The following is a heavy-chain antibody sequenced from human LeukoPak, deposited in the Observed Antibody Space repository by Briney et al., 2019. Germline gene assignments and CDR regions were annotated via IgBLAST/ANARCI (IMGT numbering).Heavy chain of an antibody. CDR3: ARSDIVVVPAAMPTHYYYYYGMDV. J-gene: IGHJ6*02. Sequence: ASVKASCKASGYTVTSYGISWVRQAPGQGLEWMGWISAYNGNTNYAQKLQGRVTMTTDTSTSTAYMELRSLRSDDTAVYYCARSDIVVVPAAMPTHYYYYYGMDVWGQGTTVTVSS. V-gene: IGHV1-18*01. CDR1: GYTVTSYG. D-gene: IGHD2-2*01. CDR2: ISAYNGNT.